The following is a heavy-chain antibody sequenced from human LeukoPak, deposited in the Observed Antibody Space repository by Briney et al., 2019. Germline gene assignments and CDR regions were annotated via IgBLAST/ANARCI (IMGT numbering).Heavy chain of an antibody. D-gene: IGHD1-1*01. CDR1: GFTFGKYW. CDR2: IKLDGSEK. J-gene: IGHJ6*02. Sequence: GGSLRLSCVASGFTFGKYWMSWVRQAPGKGLEWVANIKLDGSEKNYVDSVKGRFTISRDNTKNSLYLQMNSLRVEDTAVFYCARDERLDGMDVWGQGTTVTVSS. V-gene: IGHV3-7*03. CDR3: ARDERLDGMDV.